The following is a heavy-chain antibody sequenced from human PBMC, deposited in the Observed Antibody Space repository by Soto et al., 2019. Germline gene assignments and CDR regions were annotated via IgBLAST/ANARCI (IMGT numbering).Heavy chain of an antibody. Sequence: EVQLVESGGGLVQPGGSLRLSCAASGFTFSSYSMNWVRQAPGKGLEWVSYISSSSSTIYYADSVKGRFTISRDNAMNALYLQMNGLRDAGTVVYYFARDYPRGALLGPFAHWGQGTRVTVSS. CDR3: ARDYPRGALLGPFAH. CDR2: ISSSSSTI. J-gene: IGHJ1*01. V-gene: IGHV3-48*02. CDR1: GFTFSSYS. D-gene: IGHD3-16*01.